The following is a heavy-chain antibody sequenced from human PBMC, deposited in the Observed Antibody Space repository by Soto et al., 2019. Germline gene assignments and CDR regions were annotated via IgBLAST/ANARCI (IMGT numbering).Heavy chain of an antibody. CDR1: GYTFSTYG. V-gene: IGHV1-3*01. J-gene: IGHJ6*02. D-gene: IGHD3-10*01. CDR3: ARGKGMEENYFYYCMDI. CDR2: LNGGTGQT. Sequence: ASVKVSCKASGYTFSTYGMHWVRQAPGQSLEWMGWLNGGTGQTRYSQRFQDRVIITRDTSASTGYMELRSLRSEDTAVYYCARGKGMEENYFYYCMDIWGQGTTVTVSS.